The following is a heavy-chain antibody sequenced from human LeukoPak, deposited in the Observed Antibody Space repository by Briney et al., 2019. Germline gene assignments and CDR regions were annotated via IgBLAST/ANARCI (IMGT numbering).Heavy chain of an antibody. CDR3: ARVFRNSGSYFDY. CDR1: GFTFSSYS. CDR2: ISSSGNYI. J-gene: IGHJ4*02. V-gene: IGHV3-21*01. D-gene: IGHD1-26*01. Sequence: GGSLRLSCAASGFTFSSYSMNWVRQAPGKGLEWVSSISSSGNYIYYADSVEGRFTISRDNAKNSLYLQMNSLRAEDAAVYYCARVFRNSGSYFDYWGQGTLVTVSS.